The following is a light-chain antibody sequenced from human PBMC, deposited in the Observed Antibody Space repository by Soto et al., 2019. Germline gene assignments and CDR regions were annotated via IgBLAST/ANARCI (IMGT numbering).Light chain of an antibody. CDR2: EGS. J-gene: IGLJ1*01. CDR1: SSDVGTYNL. CDR3: CSYAGTGTFV. Sequence: QSVLTQPASVSGSPGQSITISCTGTSSDVGTYNLVSWYQQYPGKAPKVLIYEGSKRPSGVSSRFSGSKSGNTASLTISGLLTDDEADYYCCSYAGTGTFVFGTGTKLTV. V-gene: IGLV2-23*01.